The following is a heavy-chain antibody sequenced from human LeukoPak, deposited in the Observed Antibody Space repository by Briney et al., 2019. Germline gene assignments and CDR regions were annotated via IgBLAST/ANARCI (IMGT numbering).Heavy chain of an antibody. CDR2: INPNSGGT. V-gene: IGHV1-2*02. Sequence: WASVKVSCKASGYTFTSYAMHWVRQAPGQRLEWMGWINPNSGGTNYAQKFQGRVTMTRDTSISTAYMELSRLRSDDTAVYYCARDPTASGWYYFDYWGQGTLVTVSS. D-gene: IGHD6-19*01. CDR1: GYTFTSYA. CDR3: ARDPTASGWYYFDY. J-gene: IGHJ4*02.